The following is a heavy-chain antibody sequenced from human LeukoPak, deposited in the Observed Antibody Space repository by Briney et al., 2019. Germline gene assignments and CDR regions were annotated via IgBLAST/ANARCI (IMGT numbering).Heavy chain of an antibody. D-gene: IGHD4-17*01. J-gene: IGHJ4*02. CDR3: AKATGYGGNQGIYYFDY. Sequence: PGGSLRLSCAASGFTFSSYAMTWVRQAPGKGLEWVSATSGSGSSPYDADSVKGRFTISRDNSKNTLYLQMNSLRAEDTAVYYCAKATGYGGNQGIYYFDYWGQGTLVTVSS. V-gene: IGHV3-23*01. CDR2: TSGSGSSP. CDR1: GFTFSSYA.